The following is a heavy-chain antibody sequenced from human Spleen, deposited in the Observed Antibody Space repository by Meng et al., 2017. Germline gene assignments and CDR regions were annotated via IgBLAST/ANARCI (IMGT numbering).Heavy chain of an antibody. CDR3: ARPFGGWFDP. J-gene: IGHJ5*02. V-gene: IGHV3-33*08. CDR2: IWHDRSNK. D-gene: IGHD3-16*01. Sequence: GGSLRLSCAASGFTFSSYGKHWVRQAPGKGLEWVAVIWHDRSNKYYADSVKGRFTISRDNAKNTLYLQMNSLRAEDTAVYYCARPFGGWFDPWGQGTLVTVSS. CDR1: GFTFSSYG.